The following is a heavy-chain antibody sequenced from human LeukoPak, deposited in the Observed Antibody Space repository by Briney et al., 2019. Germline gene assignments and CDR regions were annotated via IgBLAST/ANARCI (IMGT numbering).Heavy chain of an antibody. CDR2: IWYDGSKQ. CDR3: ARNPSDWSPDY. V-gene: IGHV3-33*01. CDR1: GFTFSRYG. D-gene: IGHD6-19*01. Sequence: PGGSLRLSCATSGFTFSRYGMHWVRQAPGKGLEWVAIIWYDGSKQYYADSVRGRFTISRDNSKNMVYLQMNSLRAEDTAMYFCARNPSDWSPDYWGQGTLATVSS. J-gene: IGHJ4*02.